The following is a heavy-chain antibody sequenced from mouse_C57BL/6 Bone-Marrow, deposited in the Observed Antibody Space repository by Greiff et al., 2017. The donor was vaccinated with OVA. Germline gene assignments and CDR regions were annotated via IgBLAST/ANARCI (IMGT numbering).Heavy chain of an antibody. CDR2: IDPEDGDT. CDR1: GFNIKDCY. D-gene: IGHD2-4*01. J-gene: IGHJ1*03. V-gene: IGHV14-1*01. CDR3: TRDYGRDFDV. Sequence: VQLQQSGAELVRPGASVKLSCTASGFNIKDCYMHWVKQRPEQGLEWIGRIDPEDGDTEYAPKFQGKATMTADTSSNTAYLQLSSLTSEDTAVYYCTRDYGRDFDVWGTGTTVTVSS.